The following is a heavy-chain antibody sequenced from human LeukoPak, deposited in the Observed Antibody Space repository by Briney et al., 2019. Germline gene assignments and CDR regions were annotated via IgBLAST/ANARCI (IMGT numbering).Heavy chain of an antibody. J-gene: IGHJ4*02. CDR3: ARDGRFGEPI. CDR1: GGSISSGSYY. D-gene: IGHD3-10*01. V-gene: IGHV4-61*02. CDR2: IYTSGST. Sequence: SQTLSLTCTVSGGSISSGSYYWSWIRQPAGKGLEWIGRIYTSGSTNYNPSLKSRVTISVDTSKNQFSLKLSSVTAADTAVYYCARDGRFGEPIWGQGTLVTVSS.